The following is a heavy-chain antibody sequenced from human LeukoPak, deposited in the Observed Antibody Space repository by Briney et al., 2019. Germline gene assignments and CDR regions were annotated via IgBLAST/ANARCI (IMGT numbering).Heavy chain of an antibody. CDR1: GFTFSGSA. Sequence: PGGSLTLSCAAPGFTFSGSAMHWVRQASGKGLEWVGRIRSKANSYATAYAASVKGRFTISRDDSKNTAYLQMNSLKTEDTAVYYCTRHQWELHRDYFDYWGQGTLVTVSS. D-gene: IGHD1-26*01. CDR2: IRSKANSYAT. V-gene: IGHV3-73*01. CDR3: TRHQWELHRDYFDY. J-gene: IGHJ4*02.